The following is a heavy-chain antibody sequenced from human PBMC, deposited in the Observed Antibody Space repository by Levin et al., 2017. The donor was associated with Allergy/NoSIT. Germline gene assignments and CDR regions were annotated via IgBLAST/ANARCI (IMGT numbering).Heavy chain of an antibody. Sequence: AASVKVSCKASGGTFSSYAISWVRQAPGQGLEWMGGIIPIFGTANYAQKFQGRVTITADESTSTAYMELSSLRSEDTSVYYCAREVQQPAPLDVWGQGTTVTVSS. J-gene: IGHJ6*02. CDR3: AREVQQPAPLDV. CDR1: GGTFSSYA. CDR2: IIPIFGTA. D-gene: IGHD6-13*01. V-gene: IGHV1-69*13.